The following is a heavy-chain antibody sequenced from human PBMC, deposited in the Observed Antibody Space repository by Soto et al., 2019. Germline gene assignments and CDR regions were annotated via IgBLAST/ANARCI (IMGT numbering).Heavy chain of an antibody. CDR1: GFTFSSYG. V-gene: IGHV3-33*01. J-gene: IGHJ5*02. CDR3: ERDKTEAAGTRWFDH. CDR2: IWYDGSNK. Sequence: GGSLRLSCAASGFTFSSYGMHWVRQAPGKGLEWVAVIWYDGSNKYYADSVKGRFTISRDNSKNTLYLQMNSLRAEDTAVYYCERDKTEAAGTRWFDHWGQGTLVTVSS. D-gene: IGHD6-13*01.